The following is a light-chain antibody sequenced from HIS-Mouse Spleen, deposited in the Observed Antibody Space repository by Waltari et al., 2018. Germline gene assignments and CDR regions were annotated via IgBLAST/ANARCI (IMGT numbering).Light chain of an antibody. Sequence: QSVLTQPPSVSGAPGQRVPISCNGSSSNIGAGYDVHWYQQLPGTAPKLLIYGNSNRPSGVPDRFSGSKSGTSASLAITGLQAEDEADYYCQSYDSSLSAHYVFGTGTKVTVL. CDR1: SSNIGAGYD. CDR2: GNS. J-gene: IGLJ1*01. V-gene: IGLV1-40*01. CDR3: QSYDSSLSAHYV.